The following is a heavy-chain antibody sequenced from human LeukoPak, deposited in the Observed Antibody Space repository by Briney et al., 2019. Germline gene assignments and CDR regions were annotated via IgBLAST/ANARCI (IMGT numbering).Heavy chain of an antibody. CDR3: ARTSMVWGVVGAFDI. CDR2: IYPDDSDT. Sequence: GESLKISCKASGYSFNSYWIGWVRQMPGKGLEWMGIIYPDDSDTTYSPSFQGQVTFSADKSISTAYLQWSSLKASDTAMYYCARTSMVWGVVGAFDIWGQGTMVTVSS. D-gene: IGHD3-10*01. J-gene: IGHJ3*02. CDR1: GYSFNSYW. V-gene: IGHV5-51*01.